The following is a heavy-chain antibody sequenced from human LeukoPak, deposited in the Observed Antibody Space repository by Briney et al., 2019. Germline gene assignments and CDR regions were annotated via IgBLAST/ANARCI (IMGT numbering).Heavy chain of an antibody. CDR3: ARGRAPGWFDP. V-gene: IGHV3-21*01. CDR1: GFTFSDYE. CDR2: ISSNNNYI. Sequence: GGSLRLSCAASGFTFSDYEMNWVRQAPGKGLEWVSSISSNNNYIYYSDSVRGRFTISRDNTKNSLYLEMNSLRAEDTAVYYCARGRAPGWFDPWGQGTLVTVSS. J-gene: IGHJ5*02.